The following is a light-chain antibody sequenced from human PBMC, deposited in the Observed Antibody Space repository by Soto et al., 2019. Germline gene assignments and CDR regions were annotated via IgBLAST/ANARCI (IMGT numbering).Light chain of an antibody. J-gene: IGLJ2*01. Sequence: QAVVTQPASVSGSPGQSITISCTGASSDIGGYNSVSWYQQHPGKAPQLMIYDVSYRPSGISSRFSGSKSGNTASLTISGLQAEDEADYYCSSYTTSRIRVFGGGTKLTVL. CDR2: DVS. CDR1: SSDIGGYNS. V-gene: IGLV2-14*03. CDR3: SSYTTSRIRV.